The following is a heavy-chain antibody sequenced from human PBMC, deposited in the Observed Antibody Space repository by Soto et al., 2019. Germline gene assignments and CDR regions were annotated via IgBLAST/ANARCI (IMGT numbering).Heavy chain of an antibody. CDR3: ARAPGIAAAQDYYYYYYGMDV. CDR1: GYSFTSYW. V-gene: IGHV5-51*01. Sequence: GESLKISCKGSGYSFTSYWIGWVRQMPGKGLEWMGIIYPGDSDTRYSPSFQGQVTISADKSISTAYLQWSSLKASDTAMYYCARAPGIAAAQDYYYYYYGMDVWGQGTTVTVSS. J-gene: IGHJ6*02. D-gene: IGHD6-13*01. CDR2: IYPGDSDT.